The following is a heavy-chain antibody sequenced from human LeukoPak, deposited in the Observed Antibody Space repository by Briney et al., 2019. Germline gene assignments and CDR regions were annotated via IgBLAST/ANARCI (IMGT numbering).Heavy chain of an antibody. D-gene: IGHD5-24*01. CDR2: ISGGGGST. Sequence: GGSLRLSCAGSGFTFSSYAMSWVRQAPGKGLEWVSAISGGGGSTYYADSVKGRFTISRDNSKNTLYLQMNSLRAEDTAVYYCAKGRDGYNFAAFDIWGQGTMVTVSS. J-gene: IGHJ3*02. CDR3: AKGRDGYNFAAFDI. CDR1: GFTFSSYA. V-gene: IGHV3-23*01.